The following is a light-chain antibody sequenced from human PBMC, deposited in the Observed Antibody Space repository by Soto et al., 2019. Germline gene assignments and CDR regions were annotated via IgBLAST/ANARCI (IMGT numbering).Light chain of an antibody. J-gene: IGKJ5*01. Sequence: EIVLTQSPGTLSLSPGERATLSCRASQSVRSNYLAWYQQKPGQAPRFLIYGASTRANGIPDRFSGSGSGTEFTLTISSLQSEDFAVYYCQQYNNWPITLGQGTRLEIK. CDR2: GAS. CDR1: QSVRSNY. V-gene: IGKV3D-15*01. CDR3: QQYNNWPIT.